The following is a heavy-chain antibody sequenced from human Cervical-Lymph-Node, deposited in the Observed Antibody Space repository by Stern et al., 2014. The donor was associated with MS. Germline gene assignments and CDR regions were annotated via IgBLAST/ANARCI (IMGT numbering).Heavy chain of an antibody. Sequence: VQLVDSGAEVTKPGSSVKVSCKASGGTFSKFPSSWVRQAPGQGLAWMGGIFPVVGTPTYAQEFRGRVTITADVSTSTVYMELSSLRSDDTAVYYCARRSETSDRWYSLGYDLWGQGTLVTVSS. V-gene: IGHV1-69*01. D-gene: IGHD6-13*01. CDR3: ARRSETSDRWYSLGYDL. CDR1: GGTFSKFP. J-gene: IGHJ5*02. CDR2: IFPVVGTP.